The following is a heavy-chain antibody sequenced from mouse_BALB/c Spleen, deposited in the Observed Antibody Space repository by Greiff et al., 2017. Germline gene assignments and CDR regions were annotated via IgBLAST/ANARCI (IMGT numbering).Heavy chain of an antibody. CDR1: GFSLTSYG. V-gene: IGHV2-9*02. D-gene: IGHD2-14*01. Sequence: VHLVESGPGLVAPSQSLSITCTVSGFSLTSYGVHWVRQPPGKGLEWLGVIWAGGSTNYNSALMSRLSISKDNSKSQVFLKMNSLQTDDTAMYYCARGYRYDGYWYFDVWGAGTTVTVSS. CDR3: ARGYRYDGYWYFDV. J-gene: IGHJ1*01. CDR2: IWAGGST.